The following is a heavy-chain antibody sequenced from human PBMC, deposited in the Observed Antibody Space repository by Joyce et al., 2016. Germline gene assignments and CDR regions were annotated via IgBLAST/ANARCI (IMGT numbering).Heavy chain of an antibody. J-gene: IGHJ2*01. CDR2: IDPNDSYT. CDR1: GYSFTNYW. Sequence: EVQLVQSGAEVKKPGESLRISCTGSGYSFTNYWITWVRQMPGKGLEWMGGIDPNDSYTNYSPSFQGHVTISADNSINTAYLQWSGLKASDTAMYYCARLATMTTVKYHRYFDLWGRGTLVTVSS. CDR3: ARLATMTTVKYHRYFDL. D-gene: IGHD4-11*01. V-gene: IGHV5-10-1*01.